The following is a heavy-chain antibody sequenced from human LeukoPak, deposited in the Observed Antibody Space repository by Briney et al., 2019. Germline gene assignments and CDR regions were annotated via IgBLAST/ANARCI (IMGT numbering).Heavy chain of an antibody. Sequence: ASVKVSCKASGGTLSSYAISWVRQAPGQGLEWMGGIIPIFGTANYAQKFQGRVTITTDESTSTAYMELSSLRSEDTAVYYCASQSLRFLETYYYYMDVWDKGTTVTVSS. V-gene: IGHV1-69*05. CDR3: ASQSLRFLETYYYYMDV. D-gene: IGHD3-3*01. CDR1: GGTLSSYA. CDR2: IIPIFGTA. J-gene: IGHJ6*03.